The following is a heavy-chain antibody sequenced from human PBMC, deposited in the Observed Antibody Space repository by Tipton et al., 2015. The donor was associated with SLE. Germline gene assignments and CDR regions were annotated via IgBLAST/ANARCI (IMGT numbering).Heavy chain of an antibody. J-gene: IGHJ4*02. CDR1: GGSISSYY. CDR3: AAYGRGY. Sequence: LSLTCTVSGGSISSYYWTWVRQAPGKGLEWVANIKPDGSEKFYVDSVKGRFTISRDNAKSSLYLQMNSLRAEETAVYYCAAYGRGYWGQGTLVTVSS. V-gene: IGHV3-7*03. CDR2: IKPDGSEK. D-gene: IGHD3-10*01.